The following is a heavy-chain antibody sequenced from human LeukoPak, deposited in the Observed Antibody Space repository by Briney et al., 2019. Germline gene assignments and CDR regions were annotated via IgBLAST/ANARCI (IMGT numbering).Heavy chain of an antibody. CDR1: VFTPSSYA. Sequence: PRRSLRLSSAASVFTPSSYAIDSGPQAPRKRLWRGLNVCSSVGTTYYAASLKGQFTISRDNSKTTPHRQRTSWTAHDTAVYYCAVGLLIGNVFDCWGQGTLVTVSS. V-gene: IGHV3-23*01. CDR3: AVGLLIGNVFDC. CDR2: VCSSVGTT. J-gene: IGHJ4*02. D-gene: IGHD2-21*01.